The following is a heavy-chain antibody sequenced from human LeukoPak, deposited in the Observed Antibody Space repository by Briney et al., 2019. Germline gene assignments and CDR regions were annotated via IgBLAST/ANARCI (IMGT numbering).Heavy chain of an antibody. Sequence: GRSLRLSCAASGFIFSSHCMHWVRQAPGKGLIWISRINTDGSSTTYADSVEGRFTVSRDNAKNTLYLQMNSLRAEDTAVYFCARSGGSNQPYDYWGQGILVTVSS. V-gene: IGHV3-74*01. J-gene: IGHJ4*02. CDR2: INTDGSST. D-gene: IGHD1-26*01. CDR1: GFIFSSHC. CDR3: ARSGGSNQPYDY.